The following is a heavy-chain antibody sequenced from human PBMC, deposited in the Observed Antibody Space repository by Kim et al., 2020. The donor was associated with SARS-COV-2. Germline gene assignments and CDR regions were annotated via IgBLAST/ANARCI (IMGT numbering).Heavy chain of an antibody. CDR1: GYTFTSYA. D-gene: IGHD2-2*01. CDR2: INTNTGNP. Sequence: ASVKVSCKASGYTFTSYAMNWVRQAPGQGLEWMGWINTNTGNPTYAQGFTGRFVFSLDTSVSTAYLQISSLKAEDTAVYYCARVEQGRVVPARYYYYYGMDVWGQGTTVTVSS. CDR3: ARVEQGRVVPARYYYYYGMDV. V-gene: IGHV7-4-1*02. J-gene: IGHJ6*02.